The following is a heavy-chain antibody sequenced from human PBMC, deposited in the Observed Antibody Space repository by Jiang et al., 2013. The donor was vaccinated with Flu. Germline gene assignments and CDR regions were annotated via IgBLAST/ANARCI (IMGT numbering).Heavy chain of an antibody. J-gene: IGHJ4*02. CDR2: INSGNGET. CDR3: SSPQPGVDH. Sequence: SGAEVKKLGASVKVSCKASGYTFTIYGIHWVRQAPGQRLEWMGWINSGNGETKYSQQFQGRVTITSDSSASTAYMELSSLQSEDTAVYYCSSPQPGVDHWGQGTLVTVSS. D-gene: IGHD1-1*01. CDR1: GYTFTIYG. V-gene: IGHV1-3*01.